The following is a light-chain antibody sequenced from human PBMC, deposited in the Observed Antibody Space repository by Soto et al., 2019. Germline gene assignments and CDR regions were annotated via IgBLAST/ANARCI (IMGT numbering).Light chain of an antibody. CDR2: DTS. Sequence: QAVVTQESSVTVSPGGTVTLTCGSSTGAVTSGHYPYWFQQKPGQAPRTLIYDTSNKHSWTPARFSGSLLGGKAALTLSGAQPEDEADYYCWLSYSGTKRVFGDGTKGT. CDR3: WLSYSGTKRV. CDR1: TGAVTSGHY. V-gene: IGLV7-46*01. J-gene: IGLJ3*02.